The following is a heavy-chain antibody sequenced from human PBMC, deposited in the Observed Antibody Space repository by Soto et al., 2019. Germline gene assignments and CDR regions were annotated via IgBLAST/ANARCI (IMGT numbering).Heavy chain of an antibody. J-gene: IGHJ4*02. CDR3: ARMGGYDSGIDC. V-gene: IGHV4-59*01. Sequence: SETLSLTCTVSGGSISRYYWSWIRQPPGKGLEWIGYIYYSGSTNYNPSLKSRVTISVDTSKNQFSLKLSSVTAADTAVYYCARMGGYDSGIDCWGQGSLVTVSS. CDR2: IYYSGST. CDR1: GGSISRYY. D-gene: IGHD5-12*01.